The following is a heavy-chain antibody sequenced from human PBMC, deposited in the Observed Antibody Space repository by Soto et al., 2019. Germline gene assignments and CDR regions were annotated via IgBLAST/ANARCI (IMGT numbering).Heavy chain of an antibody. J-gene: IGHJ4*02. V-gene: IGHV4-59*01. D-gene: IGHD1-26*01. CDR1: GDSIRSYY. CDR2: ISYNGAT. Sequence: QVQLQESGPGLVKPSETLSLTCTVSGDSIRSYYWTWIRQPPGKALEWIGYISYNGATNYNPSLQTRATLSVDTSKHQFSLKLRAVTAADTAIYYCERVDMGYYGPSNLDYWGQGHLVTVSS. CDR3: ERVDMGYYGPSNLDY.